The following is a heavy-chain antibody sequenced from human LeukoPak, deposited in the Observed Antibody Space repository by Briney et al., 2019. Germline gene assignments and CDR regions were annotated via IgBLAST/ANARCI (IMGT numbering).Heavy chain of an antibody. J-gene: IGHJ4*02. CDR1: GGSISSYY. D-gene: IGHD3-22*01. CDR3: ARAYDSSGYNPYYFDY. Sequence: ASETLSLTCTVSGGSISSYYWSWIRQPAGKGLEWIGRIYTSGSTNYNPSLKSRVTMSVDTSKNQFSLKLSSVTAADTAVYYCARAYDSSGYNPYYFDYWGQGTLVTVSS. CDR2: IYTSGST. V-gene: IGHV4-4*07.